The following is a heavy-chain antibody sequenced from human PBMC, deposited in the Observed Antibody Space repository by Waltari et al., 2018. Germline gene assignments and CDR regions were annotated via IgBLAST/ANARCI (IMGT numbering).Heavy chain of an antibody. CDR1: GFTFSRYW. CDR2: INSDGSGT. D-gene: IGHD3-22*01. J-gene: IGHJ6*03. V-gene: IGHV3-74*01. Sequence: EVQLVESGGGLVQPGGSLRLSCAASGFTFSRYWMHWVRHAPGKGLVWVSRINSDGSGTIYADSVKGRFTISRDNAKNTLYLQLNSLRVEDTAVYYCAREPSPDSSGYFYYYMDVWGKGTTVTVSS. CDR3: AREPSPDSSGYFYYYMDV.